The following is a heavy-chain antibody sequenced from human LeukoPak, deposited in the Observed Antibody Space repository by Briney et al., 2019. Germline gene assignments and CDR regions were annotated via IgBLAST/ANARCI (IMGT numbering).Heavy chain of an antibody. CDR2: IYHSGST. J-gene: IGHJ4*02. CDR3: ASDKGQGDTAMGSFDY. CDR1: GGSISSSNW. Sequence: SETLSLTCAVSGGSISSSNWWSWVRQPPGKGLEWIGEIYHSGSTNYNPSLKSRVTISVDKPKNQFSLKLSSVTAADTAVYYCASDKGQGDTAMGSFDYWGQGTLVTVSS. V-gene: IGHV4-4*02. D-gene: IGHD5-18*01.